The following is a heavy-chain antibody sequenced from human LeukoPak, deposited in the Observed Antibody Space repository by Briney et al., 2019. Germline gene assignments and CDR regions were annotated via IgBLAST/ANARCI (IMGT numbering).Heavy chain of an antibody. CDR1: GFSFTNYW. Sequence: PGGSLRLSCAASGFSFTNYWMSWVRQAPGKGLEWVANIKQDGSEKNYVDSGNGRFTIARDSAQNSLYLQMNSLITDDTAVFYCXRDRPTGDFDYWGQGTLVTVSS. J-gene: IGHJ4*02. V-gene: IGHV3-7*01. CDR3: XRDRPTGDFDY. D-gene: IGHD7-27*01. CDR2: IKQDGSEK.